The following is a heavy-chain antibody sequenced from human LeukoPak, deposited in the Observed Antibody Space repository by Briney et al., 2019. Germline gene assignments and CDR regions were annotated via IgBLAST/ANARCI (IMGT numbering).Heavy chain of an antibody. D-gene: IGHD4-17*01. CDR1: GGSISSYY. J-gene: IGHJ2*01. CDR3: ARSAVTVLYWSLDL. Sequence: SETLSLTCTVSGGSISSYYWNWIRQPAGKGLEWIGRIYASGSTNYNPSLRGRVTMSVDTSKNQFSLKLYSVTAADTAVYYCARSAVTVLYWSLDLWGRGTLVTVSS. V-gene: IGHV4-4*07. CDR2: IYASGST.